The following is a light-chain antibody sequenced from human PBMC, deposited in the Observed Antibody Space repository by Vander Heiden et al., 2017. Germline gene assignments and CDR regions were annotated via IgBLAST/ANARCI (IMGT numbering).Light chain of an antibody. Sequence: QSALTQPASVSGSPGQSITISCTGTSSDIGAYNYVSWYQQHPGKAPKLMIYEVTNRPSGVSNRFSGSKSGNTASLTISGPQAEDEADYYCSSYTTSSTYVVFGGGTKLTVL. CDR3: SSYTTSSTYVV. CDR1: SSDIGAYNY. V-gene: IGLV2-14*01. CDR2: EVT. J-gene: IGLJ2*01.